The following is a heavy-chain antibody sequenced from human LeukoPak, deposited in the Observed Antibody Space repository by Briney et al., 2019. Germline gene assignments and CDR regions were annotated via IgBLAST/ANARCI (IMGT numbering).Heavy chain of an antibody. D-gene: IGHD4-17*01. V-gene: IGHV3-48*01. CDR2: ISSSSSTI. Sequence: GGSLRLSCAASGFTFSSYSMNWVRQAPGKGLEWVSYISSSSSTIYYADSVKGRFTISRDNAKNSLYLQMNSLRAEDTAVYYCARGWTTVTTAPQYYFDYWGQGTLVTVSS. CDR1: GFTFSSYS. CDR3: ARGWTTVTTAPQYYFDY. J-gene: IGHJ4*02.